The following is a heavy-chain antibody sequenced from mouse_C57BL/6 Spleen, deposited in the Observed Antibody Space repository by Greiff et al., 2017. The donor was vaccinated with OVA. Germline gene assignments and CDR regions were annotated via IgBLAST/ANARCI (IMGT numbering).Heavy chain of an antibody. CDR1: GFSLTSYA. J-gene: IGHJ2*01. CDR2: IWTGGGT. Sequence: QVQLQQSGPGLVAPSQSLSITCTVSGFSLTSYAISWVRQPPGKGLEWLGVIWTGGGTNYNSALKSRLSISKDNSKSQVFLKMNSLQTDDTARYYCARTSTVVATNYFDYWGQGTTLTVSS. D-gene: IGHD1-1*01. CDR3: ARTSTVVATNYFDY. V-gene: IGHV2-9-1*01.